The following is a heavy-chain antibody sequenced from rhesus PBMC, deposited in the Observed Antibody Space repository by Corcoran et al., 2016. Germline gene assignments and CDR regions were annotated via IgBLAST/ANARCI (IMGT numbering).Heavy chain of an antibody. CDR2: ISGGSDSI. D-gene: IGHD6-19*01. V-gene: IGHV4-99*02. CDR1: GYSISSGNY. Sequence: QVQLQESGPGLVKPSETLSLTCAVSGYSISSGNYWGWSRQPPGKGLDYIGYISGGSDSIYYTPSRKSRVTLSKDTSKNQFSLNLNSVTAADTAVYYCAREQNWYFDLWGPGTPITISS. CDR3: AREQNWYFDL. J-gene: IGHJ2*01.